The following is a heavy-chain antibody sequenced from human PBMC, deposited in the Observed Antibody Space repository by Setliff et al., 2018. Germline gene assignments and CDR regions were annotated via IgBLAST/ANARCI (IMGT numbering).Heavy chain of an antibody. CDR2: INPNSGGT. D-gene: IGHD3-22*01. V-gene: IGHV1-2*04. CDR1: GYTFTGYY. Sequence: ASVKVSCKASGYTFTGYYMHWVRRAPGQGLEWMGWINPNSGGTNYAQKFQGWVTMTRDTSISTAYMELSRLRSDDTAVYYCARDRDSSGYPYYFDYWGQGTLVTVSS. J-gene: IGHJ4*02. CDR3: ARDRDSSGYPYYFDY.